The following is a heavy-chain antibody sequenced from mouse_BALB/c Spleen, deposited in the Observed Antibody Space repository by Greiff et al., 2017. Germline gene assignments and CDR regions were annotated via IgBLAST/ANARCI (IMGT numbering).Heavy chain of an antibody. D-gene: IGHD1-1*01. CDR1: GYTFTDYY. CDR2: INPNNGDT. J-gene: IGHJ1*01. CDR3: ARIDVYYYGSKGYFDV. V-gene: IGHV1-26*01. Sequence: EVQLQQSGPELVKPGASVKMSCKASGYTFTDYYMKWVKQSHGKSLEWIGDINPNNGDTYYNQKFKGKATLTVDKSSSTAYMQLNSLPSEDSAVYYCARIDVYYYGSKGYFDVWGAGTTVTVSS.